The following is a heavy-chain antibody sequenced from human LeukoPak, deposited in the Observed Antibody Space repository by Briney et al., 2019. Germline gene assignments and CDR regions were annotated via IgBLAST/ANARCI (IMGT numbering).Heavy chain of an antibody. CDR3: ARHRFDHLFDY. V-gene: IGHV4-39*01. D-gene: IGHD3-9*01. Sequence: PSETLSLTCTVSGGSISSSSYYWGWIRQPPGKGLEWIGSIYYSGSTYYNPSLKSRVTISVDTSKNQFSLKLSSVTAADTAVYYCARHRFDHLFDYWGQGTLVFVSS. CDR2: IYYSGST. J-gene: IGHJ4*02. CDR1: GGSISSSSYY.